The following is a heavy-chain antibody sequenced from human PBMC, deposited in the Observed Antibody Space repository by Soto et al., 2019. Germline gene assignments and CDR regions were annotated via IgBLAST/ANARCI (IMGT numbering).Heavy chain of an antibody. V-gene: IGHV6-1*01. CDR1: GGRVSRNSAA. Sequence: QTESRTGDSCGGRVSRNSAAWNWIKQSPSRGLEWLGRTYYRSKWYIEYAVSVKSRIAINPDTSKNQFSLQLNSVTPEDTAVYYCARTKSVFDYWGQGTLVTVSS. CDR2: TYYRSKWYI. J-gene: IGHJ4*02. CDR3: ARTKSVFDY.